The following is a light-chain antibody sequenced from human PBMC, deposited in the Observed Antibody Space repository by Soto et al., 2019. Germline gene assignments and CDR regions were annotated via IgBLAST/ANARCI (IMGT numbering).Light chain of an antibody. V-gene: IGKV3-20*01. CDR2: RAS. CDR3: QQYGMSPWT. CDR1: QSVSSSF. J-gene: IGKJ1*01. Sequence: EIVLTQSPGTLSFSPGERATLSCRARQSVSSSFLAWYQQKPGQAPRLLIYRASSRATGIPDRFSGSGSGTDFTLAISRLEPEDFAVYYCQQYGMSPWTFGQGTKLEIK.